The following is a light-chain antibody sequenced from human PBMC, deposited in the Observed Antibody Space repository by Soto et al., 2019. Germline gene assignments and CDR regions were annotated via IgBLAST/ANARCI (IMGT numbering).Light chain of an antibody. V-gene: IGLV1-40*01. CDR2: GNS. CDR3: QSYDSSLSGHVV. Sequence: QSVLTQPPSVSGAPGQRVTISCTGSSSNIGAGYDVHWYQQLPGTAPKLLIYGNSNRPSGVPDRFSGSKSGTSASLAITGLQAEDDADYDCQSYDSSLSGHVVFGGGTKLTVL. J-gene: IGLJ2*01. CDR1: SSNIGAGYD.